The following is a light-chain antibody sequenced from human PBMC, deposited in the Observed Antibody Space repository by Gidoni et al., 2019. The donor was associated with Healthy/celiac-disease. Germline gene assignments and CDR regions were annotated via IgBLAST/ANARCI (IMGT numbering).Light chain of an antibody. J-gene: IGKJ2*04. CDR1: QGISSY. CDR3: QQLNSYSCS. Sequence: DIQLTQSPSFLSASVGDRVTITCRASQGISSYLAWYQQKPGKAPKLLIYAASTLQSGVPSRFSGSGSGTEFTLTISSLQPEDFATYYCQQLNSYSCSFGQGTKLVIK. V-gene: IGKV1-9*01. CDR2: AAS.